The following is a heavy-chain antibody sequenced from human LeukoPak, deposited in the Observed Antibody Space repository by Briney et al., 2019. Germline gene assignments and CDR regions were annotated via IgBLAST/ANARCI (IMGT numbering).Heavy chain of an antibody. D-gene: IGHD2-21*02. V-gene: IGHV3-48*03. CDR3: AKFVVVTATGRRGYTDV. CDR2: ISTSGSTI. J-gene: IGHJ6*03. CDR1: GFTFSSYE. Sequence: GGSLRLSCAASGFTFSSYEMNWVRQAPGKGLDWVSYISTSGSTIYYADSVKGRFTISRDNAKNSLYLQMNSLRAEDTAVYYCAKFVVVTATGRRGYTDVWGKGTTVTVSS.